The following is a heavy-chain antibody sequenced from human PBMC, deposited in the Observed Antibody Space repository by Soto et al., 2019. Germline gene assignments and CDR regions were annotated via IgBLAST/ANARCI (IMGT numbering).Heavy chain of an antibody. CDR2: ISTTGGT. V-gene: IGHV3-13*01. D-gene: IGHD2-15*01. J-gene: IGHJ4*02. CDR1: GFTFSTDD. CDR3: ARGRTRSSCYDY. Sequence: EVQLVESGGGLVQPGGSLRLSCAASGFTFSTDDMHWVRQATGKGLEWVAAISTTGGTHYPDSVKGRFTISRDNAKNSLYLQMNSLRAGDTAVYYCARGRTRSSCYDYWDQGTLVTVSP.